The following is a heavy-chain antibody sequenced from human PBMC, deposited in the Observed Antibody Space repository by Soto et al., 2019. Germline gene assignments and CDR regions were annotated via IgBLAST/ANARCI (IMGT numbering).Heavy chain of an antibody. V-gene: IGHV3-33*01. CDR1: GFSFRTYG. J-gene: IGHJ3*01. Sequence: GGSLRLSCAVSGFSFRTYGFHWARQPPGKGLQWVAVISPKGHSDSVEGRLTISRDNSKDTLYLQMNNLRAEDTAVYYCARDDAFANENAFDLWGQGTKVT. CDR2: ISPK. D-gene: IGHD1-1*01. CDR3: ARDDAFANENAFDL.